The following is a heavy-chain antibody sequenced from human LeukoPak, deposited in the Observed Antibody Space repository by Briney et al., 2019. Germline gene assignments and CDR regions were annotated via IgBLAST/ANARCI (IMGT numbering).Heavy chain of an antibody. CDR1: GFTFSSYA. V-gene: IGHV3-23*01. CDR3: ARVVIAAAGPPTMSNGRYVFDY. D-gene: IGHD6-13*01. CDR2: ISGSGGST. Sequence: PGGSLRLSCAASGFTFSSYAMSWVRQAPGKGLEWVSAISGSGGSTYYADSVKGRFTISRDNSKNTLYLQMNSLRAEDTAVYYCARVVIAAAGPPTMSNGRYVFDYWGQGTLVTVSS. J-gene: IGHJ4*02.